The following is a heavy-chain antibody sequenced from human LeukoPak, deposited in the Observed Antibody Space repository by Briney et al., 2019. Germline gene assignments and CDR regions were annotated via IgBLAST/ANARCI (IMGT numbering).Heavy chain of an antibody. Sequence: PSETLSLTCTVSGGSISTYYWSWIRQPPGKGLECIGYIYYSGTTNYNPSLKSRVTISVDTSKNQFSLKLSSVTAADTAVYYCARYVSYFDYWGQGTLVTVSS. CDR1: GGSISTYY. D-gene: IGHD3-10*02. J-gene: IGHJ4*02. CDR3: ARYVSYFDY. V-gene: IGHV4-59*01. CDR2: IYYSGTT.